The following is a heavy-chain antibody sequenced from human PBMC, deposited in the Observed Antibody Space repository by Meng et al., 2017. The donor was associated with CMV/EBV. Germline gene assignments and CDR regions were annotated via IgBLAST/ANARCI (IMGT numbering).Heavy chain of an antibody. V-gene: IGHV4-4*07. Sequence: QVRLQRPGPGLVKPSATLSLTCTASGGSISSYYWSWIRQPAGKGLEWIGRIYTSGSTNYNPSLKSRVTMSVDTSKNQFSLKLSSVTAADTAVYYCAREMPIAAAGCFDYWGQGTLVTVSS. D-gene: IGHD6-13*01. J-gene: IGHJ4*02. CDR1: GGSISSYY. CDR3: AREMPIAAAGCFDY. CDR2: IYTSGST.